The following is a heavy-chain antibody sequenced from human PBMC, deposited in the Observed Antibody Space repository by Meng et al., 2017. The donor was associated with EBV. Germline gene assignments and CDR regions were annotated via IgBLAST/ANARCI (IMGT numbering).Heavy chain of an antibody. Sequence: VPRAHAGSELNKPRSSSKIDCNASGYTFRHYAISMLRPVPGQGLELMGWINTYSGKATFSQGFTGRFVFSLDTPVTTAHLQISGLKTEDSSVYYCARGVEENVSHYPFDSWGQGTLVTVSS. CDR2: INTYSGKA. J-gene: IGHJ4*02. CDR1: GYTFRHYA. CDR3: ARGVEENVSHYPFDS. D-gene: IGHD3-16*01. V-gene: IGHV7-4-1*02.